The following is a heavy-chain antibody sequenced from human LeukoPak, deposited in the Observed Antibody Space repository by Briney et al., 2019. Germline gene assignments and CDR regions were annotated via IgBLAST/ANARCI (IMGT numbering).Heavy chain of an antibody. D-gene: IGHD3-3*01. CDR3: AHSRRLAGGFWSDPYDAFDI. Sequence: ESGPTLVKPTQTLTLTCTFSGFSLSTSGVGVGWIRQPPGKALEWLALIYWSDDKRYSPSLRSRLTITKDTSKNQVALRMTNMDPVDTATYYCAHSRRLAGGFWSDPYDAFDIWGQGTMVTASS. J-gene: IGHJ3*02. CDR1: GFSLSTSGVG. CDR2: IYWSDDK. V-gene: IGHV2-5*01.